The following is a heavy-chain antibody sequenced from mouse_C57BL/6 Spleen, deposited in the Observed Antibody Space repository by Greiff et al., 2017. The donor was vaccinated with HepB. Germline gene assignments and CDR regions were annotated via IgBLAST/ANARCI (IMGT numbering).Heavy chain of an antibody. CDR3: ARPPYGSSPAWFAY. CDR2: IHPNSGST. CDR1: GYTFTSYW. D-gene: IGHD1-1*01. J-gene: IGHJ3*01. Sequence: VQLQQPGAELVKPGASVKLSCKASGYTFTSYWMHWVKQRPGQGLEWIGMIHPNSGSTNYNEKFKSKATLTVDKSSSTAYMQLSSLTSEDSAVYYCARPPYGSSPAWFAYWGQGTLVTVSA. V-gene: IGHV1-64*01.